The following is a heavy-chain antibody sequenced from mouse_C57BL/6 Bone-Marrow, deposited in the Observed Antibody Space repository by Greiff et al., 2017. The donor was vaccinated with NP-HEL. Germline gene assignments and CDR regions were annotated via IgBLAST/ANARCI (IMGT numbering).Heavy chain of an antibody. V-gene: IGHV1-85*01. D-gene: IGHD2-4*01. CDR1: GYTFTSYW. Sequence: QVQLQQPGTELVKPGASVKLSCKASGYTFTSYWMHWVKQRPGQGLEWIGWIYPRDGSTKYNEKFKGKATLTVDTSSSTAYMELHSLTSEDSAVYFCARVGLYYYDYDGYYFDYWGQGTTLTVSS. CDR3: ARVGLYYYDYDGYYFDY. J-gene: IGHJ2*01. CDR2: IYPRDGST.